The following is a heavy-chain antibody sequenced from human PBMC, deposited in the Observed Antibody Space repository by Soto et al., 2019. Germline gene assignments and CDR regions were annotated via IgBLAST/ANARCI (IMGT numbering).Heavy chain of an antibody. CDR1: GGSFSGDY. CDR3: ARDYDTGIDI. V-gene: IGHV4-34*01. J-gene: IGHJ3*02. CDR2: INHSGST. D-gene: IGHD3-22*01. Sequence: SETLCLTCAVSGGSFSGDYWSWFRQPPGKGLEWIGEINHSGSTNYNPSLKSRVTISVDTSKNQFSLKLSSVTAADTAVYYCARDYDTGIDIWGQGTMVTVSS.